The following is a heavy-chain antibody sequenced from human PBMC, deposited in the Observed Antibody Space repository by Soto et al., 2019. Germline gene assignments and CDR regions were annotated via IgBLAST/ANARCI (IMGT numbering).Heavy chain of an antibody. J-gene: IGHJ3*02. Sequence: ASVKVSCKASGYTFTSYGISWVRQAPGQGLEWMGWISAYNGNTNYAQKLQGRVTMTTDTSTSTAYMELRSLRSDDTAVYYCAIERVRSGSYLGAFDIWGQGTMVTVSS. CDR3: AIERVRSGSYLGAFDI. CDR2: ISAYNGNT. CDR1: GYTFTSYG. V-gene: IGHV1-18*01. D-gene: IGHD1-26*01.